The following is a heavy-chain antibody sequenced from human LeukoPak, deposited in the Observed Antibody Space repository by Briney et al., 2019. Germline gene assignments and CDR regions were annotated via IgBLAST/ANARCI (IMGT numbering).Heavy chain of an antibody. CDR3: ARDRGGSGPTTTDY. CDR2: INSDGSST. CDR1: GFTFSTYW. V-gene: IGHV3-74*01. Sequence: PGGSLTLSCAASGFTFSTYWMHWVRQAPGKGLVWVSRINSDGSSTIYADSVMGRFTISRDNAKNTLYLQMNSLRAEDTAVYYCARDRGGSGPTTTDYWGQGTLVTVSS. J-gene: IGHJ4*02. D-gene: IGHD6-19*01.